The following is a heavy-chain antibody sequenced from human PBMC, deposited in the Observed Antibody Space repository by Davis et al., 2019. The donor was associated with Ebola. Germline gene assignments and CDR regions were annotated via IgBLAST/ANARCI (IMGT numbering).Heavy chain of an antibody. Sequence: AASVKVSCKASGDTFSSHAINWVRQAPGQRLEWMGRIMPIVSLTNYAPKFQGKVTMTADKSTSTADMEVSRLRSEDTAVYYCARTGIKYFDPSSYYYYGMDVWGQGTTVTVSS. V-gene: IGHV1-69*04. J-gene: IGHJ6*02. CDR3: ARTGIKYFDPSSYYYYGMDV. CDR2: IMPIVSLT. D-gene: IGHD3-9*01. CDR1: GDTFSSHA.